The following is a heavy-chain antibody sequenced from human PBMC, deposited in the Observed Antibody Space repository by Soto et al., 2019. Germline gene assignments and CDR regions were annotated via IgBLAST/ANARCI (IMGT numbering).Heavy chain of an antibody. CDR2: LIPVFGSP. CDR1: GGTFSKDA. J-gene: IGHJ6*03. CDR3: TRVLGYTLEPVKPRYYSMDV. V-gene: IGHV1-69*01. D-gene: IGHD5-18*01. Sequence: QVQLVQSGAEVKKPGSSVTVSCKTSGGTFSKDAINWVRQAPGQGLEWMGLLIPVFGSPIYAQKFQGRSRITAYASTSTAFMDLSSLRSEDTAGYYCTRVLGYTLEPVKPRYYSMDVWGQANTVSVS.